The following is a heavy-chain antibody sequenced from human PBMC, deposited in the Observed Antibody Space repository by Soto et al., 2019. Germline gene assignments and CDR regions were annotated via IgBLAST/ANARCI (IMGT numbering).Heavy chain of an antibody. CDR2: ISAYNGNT. Sequence: QVQLVQSGAEVKKPGASVKVSCKASGYSFTSYGISWVRQAPGQGLEWMGWISAYNGNTNYRQKVQGRVTMNTDTPTSTDYMELWSLRSDDTAVYYCARDNGFGESDVWGQGTTVTVSS. CDR3: ARDNGFGESDV. D-gene: IGHD3-10*01. CDR1: GYSFTSYG. J-gene: IGHJ6*02. V-gene: IGHV1-18*01.